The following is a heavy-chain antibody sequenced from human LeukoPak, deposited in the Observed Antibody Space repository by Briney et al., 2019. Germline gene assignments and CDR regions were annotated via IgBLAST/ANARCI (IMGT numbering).Heavy chain of an antibody. CDR2: IYPDDSDT. V-gene: IGHV5-51*01. D-gene: IGHD5-24*01. CDR3: AGRRDGYNKFDW. Sequence: GESLKISCKASGYSFTNYWIGWVRQMPGKGLEYMGTIYPDDSDTRYSPSFQGQVTISADKSVSTAYLQWSSLKDSDTAMYYCAGRRDGYNKFDWWGQGTLVTVSS. J-gene: IGHJ4*02. CDR1: GYSFTNYW.